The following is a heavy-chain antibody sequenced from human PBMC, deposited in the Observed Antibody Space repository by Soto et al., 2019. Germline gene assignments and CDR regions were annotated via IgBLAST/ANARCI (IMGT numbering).Heavy chain of an antibody. Sequence: SETLSLNCTVSGGSISYEYYHWTWIRQSPGKGLEWIGYIHNSGSIIYNPSLKSRVTISVDTSKNQFSLKLSSVTAADTAVYYCARVILGPRVVVVPAAMSYYYYYMDVWGKGTTVTVSS. CDR2: IHNSGSI. V-gene: IGHV4-30-4*02. CDR1: GGSISYEYYH. CDR3: ARVILGPRVVVVPAAMSYYYYYMDV. D-gene: IGHD2-2*01. J-gene: IGHJ6*03.